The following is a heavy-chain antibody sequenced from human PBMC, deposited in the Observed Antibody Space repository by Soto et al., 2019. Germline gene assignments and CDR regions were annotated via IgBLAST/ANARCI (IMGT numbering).Heavy chain of an antibody. V-gene: IGHV4-30-4*01. CDR3: ARGTVYCTNGVCYNWFDP. D-gene: IGHD2-8*01. J-gene: IGHJ5*02. CDR1: GGSISSGDYY. Sequence: SETLSLTCTVSGGSISSGDYYWSWIRQPPGKGLEWIGYIYYSGSTYYNPSLKSRVTISVDTSKNQFSLKLSSVTAADTAVYYCARGTVYCTNGVCYNWFDPWGQGTLVTVSS. CDR2: IYYSGST.